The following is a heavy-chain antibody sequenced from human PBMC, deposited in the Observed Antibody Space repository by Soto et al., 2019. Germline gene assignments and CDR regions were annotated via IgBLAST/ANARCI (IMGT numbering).Heavy chain of an antibody. D-gene: IGHD5-12*01. CDR2: ISRTSSTI. V-gene: IGHV3-48*02. CDR1: GFTFSGYT. Sequence: EVQLVESGGGLVQPGGSLRLSCAASGFTFSGYTINWVRQAPGKGLEWVSYISRTSSTIYYADSVKGRFTISRDNAKNRQYLKITSLREMDTAGYYCASYKYGARRLGSRHQLCCSDYWGQGTLVTVSS. J-gene: IGHJ4*02. CDR3: ASYKYGARRLGSRHQLCCSDY.